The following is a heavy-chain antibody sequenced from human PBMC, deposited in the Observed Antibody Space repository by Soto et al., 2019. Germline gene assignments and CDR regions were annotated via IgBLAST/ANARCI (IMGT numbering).Heavy chain of an antibody. Sequence: QVHLVETGGGVVQPGRSLRLSCAASGFNFSSHGMHWVRQAPGKGLDWVALIWSEGNTKHYADSVKGRFTISRDKSNNILDLQMSNRSVDETAYYYCAFCDGATGPWGQGVLVNFSS. CDR3: AFCDGATGP. CDR2: IWSEGNTK. V-gene: IGHV3-33*04. J-gene: IGHJ5*02. CDR1: GFNFSSHG.